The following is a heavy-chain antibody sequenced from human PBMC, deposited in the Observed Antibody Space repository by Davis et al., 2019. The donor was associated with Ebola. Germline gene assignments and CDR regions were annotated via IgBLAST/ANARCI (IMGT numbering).Heavy chain of an antibody. D-gene: IGHD6-13*01. CDR3: ARQRVLNGEEQQLVQYVY. CDR1: GGSFSGYY. CDR2: INHSGST. J-gene: IGHJ4*02. Sequence: SETLSLTCAVYGGSFSGYYWSWIRQPPGKGLEWIGEINHSGSTNYNPSLKSRVTISVDTSKNQFSLKLSSVTAADTAVYYCARQRVLNGEEQQLVQYVYWGQGTLVTVSS. V-gene: IGHV4-34*01.